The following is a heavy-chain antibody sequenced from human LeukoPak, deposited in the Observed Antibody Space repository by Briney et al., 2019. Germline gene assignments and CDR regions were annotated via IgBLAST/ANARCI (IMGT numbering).Heavy chain of an antibody. CDR1: GFTVSSNY. V-gene: IGHV3-53*01. Sequence: GGSLRLSCAASGFTVSSNYMSWVRQAPGKGLEWVSVIYSGGSTYYADSVKGRFTISRDNSKNTLYLQMNGLRAEDTAVYYCAYGDYYDSSGYYSSYWGQGTLVTVSS. J-gene: IGHJ4*02. D-gene: IGHD3-22*01. CDR3: AYGDYYDSSGYYSSY. CDR2: IYSGGST.